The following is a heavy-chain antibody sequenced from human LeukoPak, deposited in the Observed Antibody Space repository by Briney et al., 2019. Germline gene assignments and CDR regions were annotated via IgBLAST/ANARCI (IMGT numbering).Heavy chain of an antibody. J-gene: IGHJ3*02. Sequence: GGSLRLSCAASGFTFSSYEMNWVRQAPGKGLEWVSYISRSGSTIFYADSVKGRFTISRDNARNSLYLKMNSLRAEDTAIYYCARAWGGISSTSCCDAFDIWGQGTMVTVSS. D-gene: IGHD2-2*01. CDR3: ARAWGGISSTSCCDAFDI. CDR2: ISRSGSTI. V-gene: IGHV3-48*03. CDR1: GFTFSSYE.